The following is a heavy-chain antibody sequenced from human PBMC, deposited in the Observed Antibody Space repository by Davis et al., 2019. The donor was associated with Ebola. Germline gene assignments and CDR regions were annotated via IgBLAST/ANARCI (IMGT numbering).Heavy chain of an antibody. Sequence: SVKVSCKASGGTFSSYAISWVRQAPGQGLEWMGGIIPIFGTANYAQKFQGRVTITADESTSTAYMELSSLRSEDTAVYYCARGTRIVVVPAAIGGWFDPWGQGTLVTVSS. CDR3: ARGTRIVVVPAAIGGWFDP. J-gene: IGHJ5*02. V-gene: IGHV1-69*13. D-gene: IGHD2-2*02. CDR2: IIPIFGTA. CDR1: GGTFSSYA.